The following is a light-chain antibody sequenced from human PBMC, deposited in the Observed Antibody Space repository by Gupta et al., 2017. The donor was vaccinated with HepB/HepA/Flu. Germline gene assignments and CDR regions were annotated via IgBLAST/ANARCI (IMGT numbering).Light chain of an antibody. CDR3: QSHDSSLSAWV. Sequence: SAVLPPPSLSGAPGQRVTISCTGSSSNIGAGYDVHWYQQLPGTAPKLLIYGNSNRPSGVPDRFSGSKSGTSASLAITGLQAEEEADYYCQSHDSSLSAWVFGGGTKLTVL. CDR2: GNS. CDR1: SSNIGAGYD. J-gene: IGLJ3*02. V-gene: IGLV1-40*01.